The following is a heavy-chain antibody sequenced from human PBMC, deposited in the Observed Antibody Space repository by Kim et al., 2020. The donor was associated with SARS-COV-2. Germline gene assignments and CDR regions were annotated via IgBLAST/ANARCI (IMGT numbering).Heavy chain of an antibody. CDR3: ASTMGTTWGTY. CDR2: IYSGGST. Sequence: GGSLRLSCAASGFTVSSNYMSWVRQAPGKGLEWVSVIYSGGSTYYADSVKGRFTISRDNSKNTLYLQMNSLRAEDTAVYYCASTMGTTWGTYWGQGTLVTVSS. J-gene: IGHJ4*02. V-gene: IGHV3-66*01. D-gene: IGHD3-16*01. CDR1: GFTVSSNY.